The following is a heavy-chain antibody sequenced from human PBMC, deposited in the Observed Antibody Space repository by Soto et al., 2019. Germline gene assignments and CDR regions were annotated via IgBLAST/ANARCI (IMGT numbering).Heavy chain of an antibody. CDR2: ISSSSSTI. D-gene: IGHD3-22*01. CDR1: GFTFSSYS. CDR3: ARGGYYDSSGHQAFDY. J-gene: IGHJ4*02. V-gene: IGHV3-48*01. Sequence: GGSLRLSCAASGFTFSSYSMNWVRQAPGKGLEWVSYISSSSSTIYYADSVKGRFTISRDNAKNSLYLQMNSLRGEDTAVYYCARGGYYDSSGHQAFDYWGQGTLVTVSS.